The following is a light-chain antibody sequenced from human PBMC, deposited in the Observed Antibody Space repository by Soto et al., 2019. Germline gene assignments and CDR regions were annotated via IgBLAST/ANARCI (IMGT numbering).Light chain of an antibody. V-gene: IGKV1-5*03. CDR1: QGISRW. Sequence: IQLTQSPSTLSASVGDRVSITCRASQGISRWLAWYQHKPGKAPNLLIYKASVLESGVPSRFSCSGSGTEITLTITSLQTDDFATYYGQQYDSYSRTFGQGTKVEI. J-gene: IGKJ1*01. CDR3: QQYDSYSRT. CDR2: KAS.